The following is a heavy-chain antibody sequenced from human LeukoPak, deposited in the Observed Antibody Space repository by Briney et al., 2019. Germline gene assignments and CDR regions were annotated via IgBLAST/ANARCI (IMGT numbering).Heavy chain of an antibody. CDR2: ISSSSSTI. CDR1: GFTFSSYS. D-gene: IGHD2-15*01. V-gene: IGHV3-48*04. Sequence: PGGSLRLSCAASGFTFSSYSMNWVRQAPGKGLEWVSYISSSSSTIYYADSVKGRFTISRDSAKNSLYLQMNSLRAEDTAVYYCASDRGLGYCSGGSCFTWGQGTLVTVSS. CDR3: ASDRGLGYCSGGSCFT. J-gene: IGHJ4*02.